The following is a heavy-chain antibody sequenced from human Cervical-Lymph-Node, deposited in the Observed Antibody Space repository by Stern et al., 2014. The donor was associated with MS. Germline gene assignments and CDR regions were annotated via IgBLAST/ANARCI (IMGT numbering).Heavy chain of an antibody. D-gene: IGHD3-3*01. Sequence: QLVQSGGGLVQPGGSLRLSCVASGFTFNNFAMSWVRQAPGKGLEWVSAITGSGGRTYSAEAVQGRFIISRDSSKKTLYLQMNSLKVEDSAVYYCAKGWVFGVVKYYGVDVWGQGTTVTVSS. V-gene: IGHV3-23*04. CDR3: AKGWVFGVVKYYGVDV. J-gene: IGHJ6*02. CDR2: ITGSGGRT. CDR1: GFTFNNFA.